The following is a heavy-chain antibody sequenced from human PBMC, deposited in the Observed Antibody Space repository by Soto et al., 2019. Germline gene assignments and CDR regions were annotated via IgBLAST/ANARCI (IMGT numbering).Heavy chain of an antibody. D-gene: IGHD6-19*01. V-gene: IGHV3-30-3*01. CDR2: ISYDGSNK. Sequence: QVQLVESGGGGVQPGRSLRLSCAASGFTFSSYAMHWVRQAPGKGLEWVAVISYDGSNKYYADSVKGRFTISRDNSKNTLYLQMNSLRAEDTAVYYCARERSGWYGIDYWGQGTLVTVSS. CDR1: GFTFSSYA. J-gene: IGHJ4*02. CDR3: ARERSGWYGIDY.